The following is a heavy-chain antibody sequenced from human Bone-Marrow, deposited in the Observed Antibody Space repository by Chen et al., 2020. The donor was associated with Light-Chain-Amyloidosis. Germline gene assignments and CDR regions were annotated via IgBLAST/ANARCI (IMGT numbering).Heavy chain of an antibody. CDR3: ARRRDGYNFDY. CDR2: IYPDDSDA. J-gene: IGHJ4*02. CDR1: NYW. Sequence: NYWIGWVRQMPGKCLEWMGVIYPDDSDARYSPSFEGQVTISADKSITTAYLQWRSLKASDTAMYYCARRRDGYNFDYWGQGTLVTVSS. D-gene: IGHD5-12*01. V-gene: IGHV5-51*01.